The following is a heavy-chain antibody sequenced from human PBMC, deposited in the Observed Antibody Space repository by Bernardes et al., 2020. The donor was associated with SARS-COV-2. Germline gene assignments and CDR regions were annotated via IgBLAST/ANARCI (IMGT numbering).Heavy chain of an antibody. CDR2: VGTQDDA. V-gene: IGHV3-13*01. Sequence: GGSLRLSCAASGFTFNTYDMHWVRQLPGEGLEWVSGVGTQDDAFSADSVRGRFIISRDNAKDSLYLQMNNLRVGDTAVYYCSRGTHCSGGDCFPGAMDVWGQGTTVIVSS. CDR3: SRGTHCSGGDCFPGAMDV. D-gene: IGHD2-15*01. CDR1: GFTFNTYD. J-gene: IGHJ6*02.